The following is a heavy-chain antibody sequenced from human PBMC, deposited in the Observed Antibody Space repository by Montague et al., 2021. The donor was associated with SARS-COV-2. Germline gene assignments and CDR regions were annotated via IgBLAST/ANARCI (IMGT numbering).Heavy chain of an antibody. CDR2: IRTTGHT. D-gene: IGHD1-26*01. V-gene: IGHV4-61*02. J-gene: IGHJ4*02. CDR1: GASISTGIYD. CDR3: ARFGSGTLEFDL. Sequence: TLSLTCTVSGASISTGIYDWSWIRQPAGKGLEWIGRIRTTGHTDYNSSLESRVFMSVDTSTNQFSLSLTSVTAADTAVYFCARFGSGTLEFDLWGQGTLVTVSP.